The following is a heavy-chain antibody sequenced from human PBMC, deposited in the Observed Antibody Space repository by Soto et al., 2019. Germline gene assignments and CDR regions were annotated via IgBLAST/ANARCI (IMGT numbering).Heavy chain of an antibody. Sequence: GGSLRLSCAASEFIFANYAMNWVLQAPGKGLEWVSSISGSGGGTSYADSVKGRFTISRDNSKNTLSLEMSSLRVEDTGVYYCAREQRGFNRPADYWGQGALVTVYS. CDR3: AREQRGFNRPADY. J-gene: IGHJ4*02. CDR1: EFIFANYA. D-gene: IGHD6-25*01. CDR2: ISGSGGGT. V-gene: IGHV3-23*01.